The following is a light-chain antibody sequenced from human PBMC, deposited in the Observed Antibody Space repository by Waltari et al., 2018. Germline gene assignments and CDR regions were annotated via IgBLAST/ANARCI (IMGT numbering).Light chain of an antibody. V-gene: IGLV2-14*01. CDR2: EVS. Sequence: QSALTQPASVSGSPGQSIPISCTGTSSDVGRYNYVSWYQQHPGKAPKLMIYEVSNRPSGVSNRFSGSKSGTTASLTISGLQAEDEADYYCSSYTSSSTVVFGGGTKLTVL. CDR1: SSDVGRYNY. J-gene: IGLJ2*01. CDR3: SSYTSSSTVV.